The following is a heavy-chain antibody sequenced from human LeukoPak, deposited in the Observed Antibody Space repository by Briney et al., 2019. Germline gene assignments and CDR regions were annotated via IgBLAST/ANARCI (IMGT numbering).Heavy chain of an antibody. CDR1: GYTFSNFG. Sequence: ASVKVSCKTSGYTFSNFGISWVRQAPGQGLERMGWISGNNDNPNYGQKFQGRFTVTTDSSTSTAYMELRNLRSDDTAVYYCAGDGTSTDDYWGQGTLVTVSS. D-gene: IGHD2-2*01. CDR2: ISGNNDNP. CDR3: AGDGTSTDDY. J-gene: IGHJ4*02. V-gene: IGHV1-18*04.